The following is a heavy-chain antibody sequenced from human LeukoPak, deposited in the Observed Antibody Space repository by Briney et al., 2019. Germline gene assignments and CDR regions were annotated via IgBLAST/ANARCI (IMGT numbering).Heavy chain of an antibody. V-gene: IGHV1-69*04. CDR2: IIPILGIA. J-gene: IGHJ4*02. CDR1: GGTFSSYA. CDR3: ARGLTAHHGGTY. Sequence: GSSVKVSCKASGGTFSSYAISWVRQAPGQGLEWMGRIIPILGIANYAQKFQGRVTITADESTSTAYMELSSLRSEDTAVYYCARGLTAHHGGTYWGQGTLVTVSS. D-gene: IGHD3-16*01.